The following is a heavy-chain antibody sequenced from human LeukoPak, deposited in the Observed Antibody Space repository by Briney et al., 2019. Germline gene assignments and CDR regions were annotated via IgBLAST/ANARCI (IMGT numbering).Heavy chain of an antibody. D-gene: IGHD6-19*01. CDR1: GYTFTGYY. CDR3: ARVGYSSGWYLGY. V-gene: IGHV1-2*04. CDR2: INPNSGGT. J-gene: IGHJ4*02. Sequence: GTSVKVSCKASGYTFTGYYMHWVRQAPGQGLEWMGWINPNSGGTNYAQKVQGWVTMTRDTSISTAYMELSRLRSDDTAVYHCARVGYSSGWYLGYWGQGTLVTVSS.